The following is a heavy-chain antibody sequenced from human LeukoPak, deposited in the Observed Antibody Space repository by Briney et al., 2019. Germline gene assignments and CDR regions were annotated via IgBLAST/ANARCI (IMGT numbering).Heavy chain of an antibody. J-gene: IGHJ3*02. CDR1: GGSFSGYY. Sequence: SETLSLTCAVYGGSFSGYYWSWIRQPPGKGLEWIGEINHSGSTNYNPSLKSRVTISVDTSKNQFSLKLSSVTAADTAVYYCARDPRRQDAFDIWGQGTMVTVSS. V-gene: IGHV4-34*01. CDR2: INHSGST. CDR3: ARDPRRQDAFDI.